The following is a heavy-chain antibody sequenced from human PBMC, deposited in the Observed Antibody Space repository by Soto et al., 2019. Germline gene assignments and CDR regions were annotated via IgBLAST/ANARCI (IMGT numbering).Heavy chain of an antibody. V-gene: IGHV3-11*01. CDR1: GFSLSDYY. Sequence: PGGSLRLSCAASGFSLSDYYMSWIRQAPGEGLEWVSYISSSGSTTHYADSVKGRFTISKDNAKNSVYLQMNSLRAEDTAVYYCARVRVDSSGSYYFDYWGQGTLVTVSS. CDR3: ARVRVDSSGSYYFDY. D-gene: IGHD3-22*01. CDR2: ISSSGSTT. J-gene: IGHJ4*02.